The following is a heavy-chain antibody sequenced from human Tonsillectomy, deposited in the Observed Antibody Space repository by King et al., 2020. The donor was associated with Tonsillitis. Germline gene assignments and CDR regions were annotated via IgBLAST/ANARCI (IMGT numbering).Heavy chain of an antibody. CDR2: VMYSGTT. CDR3: ARADSYDYGRYFDY. D-gene: IGHD5-18*01. J-gene: IGHJ4*02. Sequence: QLQESGPGLVKPSETLSLTCTVSGGSISSYFWSWIRQPPGKGLEWIGFVMYSGTTNYNPSLKSRATISIDTSKNQFSLKVSSVTAADTAVYYCARADSYDYGRYFDYWGQGTLFTVSS. V-gene: IGHV4-59*01. CDR1: GGSISSYF.